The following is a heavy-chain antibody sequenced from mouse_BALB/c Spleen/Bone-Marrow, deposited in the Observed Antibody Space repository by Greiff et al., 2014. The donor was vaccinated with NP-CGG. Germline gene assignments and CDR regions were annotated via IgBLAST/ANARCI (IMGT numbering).Heavy chain of an antibody. J-gene: IGHJ4*01. Sequence: VQPQQSGAELARPGASVKMSCKASGYTFTTYTMHWVKQRPGQGLEWIGYINPSSGYTNYNQKFKDKATLTADKSSSTAYMQLSSLTSEDSAVYFCAKRDIYYGYDGNAMDYWGQGTSVTVSS. CDR1: GYTFTTYT. D-gene: IGHD2-2*01. V-gene: IGHV1-4*01. CDR2: INPSSGYT. CDR3: AKRDIYYGYDGNAMDY.